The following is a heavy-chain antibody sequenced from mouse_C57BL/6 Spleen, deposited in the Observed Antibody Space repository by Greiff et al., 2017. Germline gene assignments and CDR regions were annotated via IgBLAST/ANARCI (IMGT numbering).Heavy chain of an antibody. Sequence: VQLQQPGAELVMPGASVKLSCKASGYTFTSYWMHWVKQRPGQGLEWIGEIDPSVSYTNYNQKFKGKSTLTVDKSSSTAYMQLSSLTSEDSAVYYCARSGGYGAMDYWGQGTSVTVSS. V-gene: IGHV1-69*01. CDR3: ARSGGYGAMDY. D-gene: IGHD2-2*01. CDR1: GYTFTSYW. J-gene: IGHJ4*01. CDR2: IDPSVSYT.